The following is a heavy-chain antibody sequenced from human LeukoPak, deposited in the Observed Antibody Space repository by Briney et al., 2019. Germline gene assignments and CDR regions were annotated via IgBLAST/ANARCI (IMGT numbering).Heavy chain of an antibody. CDR2: IHSDVSRT. D-gene: IGHD2-2*02. CDR3: AREGGYCDNTLCYKYFDY. V-gene: IGHV3-74*01. CDR1: GFTFTSYW. Sequence: PGGSLRLSCAASGFTFTSYWMHWVRHAPGEGLVWVSRIHSDVSRTISADSVKGRFTISRDNAKNTLYLQKNSLRAEDTAVYYCAREGGYCDNTLCYKYFDYWGQGTLVTVSS. J-gene: IGHJ4*02.